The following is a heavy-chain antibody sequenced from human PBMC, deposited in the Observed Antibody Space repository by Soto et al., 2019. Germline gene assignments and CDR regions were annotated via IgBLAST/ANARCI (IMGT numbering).Heavy chain of an antibody. D-gene: IGHD6-13*01. CDR1: GESISGTIYY. Sequence: SSETLSLTCIVSGESISGTIYYWGWIRQPPGKGLEWIGSIYYSGSTYYNPSLKSRVTISVDTSKNHFSLKLTSVTAADTAVYYCARPGGSGWFYFDSWGQGTLVTVS. J-gene: IGHJ4*02. CDR2: IYYSGST. V-gene: IGHV4-39*02. CDR3: ARPGGSGWFYFDS.